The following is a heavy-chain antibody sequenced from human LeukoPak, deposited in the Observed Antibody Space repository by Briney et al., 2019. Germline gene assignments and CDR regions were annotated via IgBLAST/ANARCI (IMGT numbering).Heavy chain of an antibody. V-gene: IGHV3-33*01. J-gene: IGHJ1*01. CDR1: GFTLSSYG. CDR3: ARTASRGPQSAESFHH. Sequence: GGSLRLSCAASGFTLSSYGMHWVRQAPGKGLEWVAVIWYDGTNKYYADSVKGRFTISRDNSKNTLYLQMNSLRAEDTAVYYCARTASRGPQSAESFHHSGQGTLVTVSS. CDR2: IWYDGTNK.